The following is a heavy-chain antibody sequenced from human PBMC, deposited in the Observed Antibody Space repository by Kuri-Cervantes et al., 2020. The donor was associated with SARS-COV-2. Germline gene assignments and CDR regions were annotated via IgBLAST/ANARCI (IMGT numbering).Heavy chain of an antibody. V-gene: IGHV3-23*03. CDR3: AKGGLDSGWGY. CDR2: IYSGGSST. CDR1: GFTFSSYA. D-gene: IGHD6-19*01. J-gene: IGHJ4*02. Sequence: GESLKISCAASGFTFSSYAMSWARQAPGKGLEWVSVIYSGGSSTYYADSVKGRFTISRDNSKNTLYLQMNSLRAEDTAVYYCAKGGLDSGWGYWGQGTLVTVSS.